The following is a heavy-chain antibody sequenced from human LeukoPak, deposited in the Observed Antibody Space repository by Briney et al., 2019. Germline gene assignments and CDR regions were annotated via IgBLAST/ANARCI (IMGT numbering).Heavy chain of an antibody. CDR3: AKLARYDFWSGYVIDY. Sequence: GGSLRLSCTVSGFTVSSNSMSWVRQAPGKGLEWVSFIYSAGNTHYSDSVKGRFTISRDNSKNTLYLQMNSLRAEDTAVYYCAKLARYDFWSGYVIDYWGQGTLVTVSS. CDR1: GFTVSSNS. D-gene: IGHD3-3*01. J-gene: IGHJ4*02. V-gene: IGHV3-53*01. CDR2: IYSAGNT.